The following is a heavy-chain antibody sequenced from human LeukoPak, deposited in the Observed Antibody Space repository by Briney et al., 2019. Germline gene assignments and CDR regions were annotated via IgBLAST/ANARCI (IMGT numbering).Heavy chain of an antibody. Sequence: GGSLGLSCAASGFTFSTYAMSWVHQAPGKGLEWVSAISGSGSNTYFVDSVKGRFTISRDNSKNTLYLQMNSLRAEDTAVYFCAVREGASYSGRFDYWGQGTLVTVSS. D-gene: IGHD1-26*01. J-gene: IGHJ4*02. V-gene: IGHV3-23*01. CDR3: AVREGASYSGRFDY. CDR2: ISGSGSNT. CDR1: GFTFSTYA.